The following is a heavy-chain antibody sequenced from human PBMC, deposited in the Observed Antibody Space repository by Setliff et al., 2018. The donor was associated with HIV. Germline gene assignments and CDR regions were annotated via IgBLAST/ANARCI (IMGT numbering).Heavy chain of an antibody. D-gene: IGHD3-3*01. J-gene: IGHJ4*02. CDR3: ASVTIFGVVFDY. V-gene: IGHV4-59*12. Sequence: SETLSLTCTVSGGSISTYYWSWIRQPPGKGLEWIGEINHSGSANYNSSLKSRVTISIDTSNNRFSLRLYSVTAADTAVYYCASVTIFGVVFDYWGQGTLVTVPQ. CDR1: GGSISTYY. CDR2: INHSGSA.